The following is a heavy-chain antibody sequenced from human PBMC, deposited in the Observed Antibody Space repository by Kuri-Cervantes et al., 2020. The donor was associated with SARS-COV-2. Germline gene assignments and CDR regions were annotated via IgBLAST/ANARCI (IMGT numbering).Heavy chain of an antibody. Sequence: SVKVSCKASGYTFTSYAMHWVRQARGQRLEWIGWIVVGSGNTNYAQKFQERVTITRDMSTSTAYMELSSLRSEDTAVYYCAADPYSGSRQDLGAFDIWGQGTMVTVSS. CDR3: AADPYSGSRQDLGAFDI. CDR2: IVVGSGNT. CDR1: GYTFTSYA. J-gene: IGHJ3*02. D-gene: IGHD1-26*01. V-gene: IGHV1-58*02.